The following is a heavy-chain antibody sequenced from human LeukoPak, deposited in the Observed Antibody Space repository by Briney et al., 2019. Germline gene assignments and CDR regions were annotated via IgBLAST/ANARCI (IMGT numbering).Heavy chain of an antibody. CDR3: ARDGMVTTWFDY. CDR1: GFTVSSNY. J-gene: IGHJ4*02. CDR2: IRSKAYGGTT. D-gene: IGHD4-17*01. V-gene: IGHV3-49*04. Sequence: GRSLRLSCAASGFTVSSNYMSWVRQAPGKGLEWVGFIRSKAYGGTTEYAASVKGRFTISRDDSKSIAYLQMISLKTEDTAVYYCARDGMVTTWFDYWGQGTLVTVSS.